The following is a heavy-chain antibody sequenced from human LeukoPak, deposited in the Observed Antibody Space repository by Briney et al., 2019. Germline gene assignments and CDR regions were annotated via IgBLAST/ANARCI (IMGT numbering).Heavy chain of an antibody. CDR2: ILPILGLA. D-gene: IGHD3-3*01. CDR3: ARDQKESILDWFDP. J-gene: IGHJ5*02. CDR1: GGTFSRYT. V-gene: IGHV1-69*02. Sequence: SVKVSCKASGGTFSRYTISWVRQAPGQGLEWVGRILPILGLANYAQKFQGRVTITADKSTSTAYMELSSLRSEDTAVYYCARDQKESILDWFDPWGQGTLVTVSS.